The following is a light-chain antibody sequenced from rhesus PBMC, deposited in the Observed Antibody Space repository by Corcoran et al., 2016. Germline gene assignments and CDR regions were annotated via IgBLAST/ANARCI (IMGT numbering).Light chain of an antibody. CDR2: DTS. J-gene: IGKJ4*01. CDR3: QKCSSSPPT. CDR1: QSVSSN. V-gene: IGKV3-53*01. Sequence: QVILTQSPATLSLSPGERATLSCRASQSVSSNLAWYQQKPGQAPRLLLDDTSSRATGIPDRFSGSGSGTEFTLTISSLEPEDFAVYYCQKCSSSPPTFGGGTKVELK.